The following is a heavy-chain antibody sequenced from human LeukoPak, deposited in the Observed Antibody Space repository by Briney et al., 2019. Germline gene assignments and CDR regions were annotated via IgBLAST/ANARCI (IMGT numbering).Heavy chain of an antibody. D-gene: IGHD3-22*01. Sequence: GGSLRLSCAASGFTFSGYAMSWVRQAPGKGLEWVSAISGSGGSTYYADSVKGRFTISRDNSKNTLYLQMNSLRAEDTAVYYCAKVGYYYDSSGYYPTDYYYYYGMDVWGQGTTVTVSS. CDR3: AKVGYYYDSSGYYPTDYYYYYGMDV. J-gene: IGHJ6*02. V-gene: IGHV3-23*01. CDR1: GFTFSGYA. CDR2: ISGSGGST.